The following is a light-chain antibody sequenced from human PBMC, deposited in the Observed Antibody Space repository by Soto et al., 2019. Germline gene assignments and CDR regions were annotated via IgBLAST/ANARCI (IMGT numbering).Light chain of an antibody. Sequence: TQSPSSLSASVVDRVTITCRASQFISNSLAWYQQKPGKATKLLIYAASTLQSGVPSRFSGSGSGTEFTLTISSLQPEDFATYYCQQLNSYPLTFGGGTKVDIK. CDR1: QFISNS. J-gene: IGKJ4*01. V-gene: IGKV1-9*01. CDR3: QQLNSYPLT. CDR2: AAS.